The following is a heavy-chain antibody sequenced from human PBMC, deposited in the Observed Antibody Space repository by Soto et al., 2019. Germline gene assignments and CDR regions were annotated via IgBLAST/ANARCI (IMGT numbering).Heavy chain of an antibody. CDR3: AKERIIASRTFDS. CDR1: GFIFSDHG. V-gene: IGHV3-23*01. J-gene: IGHJ4*02. Sequence: GSLRLSCTAPGFIFSDHGMHWVRQAPGKGLEWVASISGSVGSTFYADSVKGRFTISRDNYLNTLDLQLNSLRAEDTAVYYCAKERIIASRTFDSWGQ. D-gene: IGHD6-6*01. CDR2: ISGSVGST.